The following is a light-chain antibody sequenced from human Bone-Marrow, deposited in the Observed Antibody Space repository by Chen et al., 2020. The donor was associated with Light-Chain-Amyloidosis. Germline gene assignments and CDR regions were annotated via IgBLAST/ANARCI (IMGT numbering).Light chain of an antibody. V-gene: IGLV1-47*01. CDR1: GSNIGSHD. CDR2: KND. J-gene: IGLJ2*01. Sequence: HSVLTQPPSTSATPGQRVTISCSGSGSNIGSHDVFWYQQVPGKAPKLLIFKNDQRPSGAPDRFSAFKSGTAASLAIRGRRSEDEADYQCATWDGSLSGVVFGGGTKVTVL. CDR3: ATWDGSLSGVV.